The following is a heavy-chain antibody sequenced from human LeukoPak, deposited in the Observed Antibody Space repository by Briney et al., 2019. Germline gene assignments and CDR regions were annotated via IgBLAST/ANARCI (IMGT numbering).Heavy chain of an antibody. D-gene: IGHD3-22*01. Sequence: PLASVKVSCKASGYIFTSYGLSWVRQAPGQGLEWMGWISANNGHTHYAKKFQGRLTITRDMSTRTVDMELRSLRSDDTAVYYCARDMRHYRYYESDEYYFNFEYWGQGTLVTVSS. CDR2: ISANNGHT. V-gene: IGHV1-18*01. J-gene: IGHJ4*02. CDR1: GYIFTSYG. CDR3: ARDMRHYRYYESDEYYFNFEY.